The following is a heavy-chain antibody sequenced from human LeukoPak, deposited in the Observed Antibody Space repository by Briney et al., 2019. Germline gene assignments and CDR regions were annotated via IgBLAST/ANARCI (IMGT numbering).Heavy chain of an antibody. J-gene: IGHJ4*02. V-gene: IGHV4-39*01. CDR1: GGSISSSSYY. D-gene: IGHD3-10*01. CDR2: VYYSGST. Sequence: SQTLSLTCTVSGGSISSSSYYWGWIRQPPGKGLEWIGRVYYSGSTYYNPSLKSRVTISVDTSKNQFSLKLSSVTAADTAVYYCARAGLETYYGKSYFDYWGQGTLVTVSS. CDR3: ARAGLETYYGKSYFDY.